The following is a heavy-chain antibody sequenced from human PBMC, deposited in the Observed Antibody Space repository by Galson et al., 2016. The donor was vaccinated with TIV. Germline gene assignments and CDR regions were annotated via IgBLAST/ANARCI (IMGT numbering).Heavy chain of an antibody. V-gene: IGHV3-7*01. CDR1: GFTFSTYW. Sequence: SLRLSCAASGFTFSTYWMSWVRQAPGKGLEWVANIHQHGSEKFYVDSVKGRFTISRDNAKNSLYLQMNSLRAGDTALYHCARVDKSYHMDVWGKGTTVTVSS. CDR3: ARVDKSYHMDV. D-gene: IGHD2-2*03. J-gene: IGHJ6*03. CDR2: IHQHGSEK.